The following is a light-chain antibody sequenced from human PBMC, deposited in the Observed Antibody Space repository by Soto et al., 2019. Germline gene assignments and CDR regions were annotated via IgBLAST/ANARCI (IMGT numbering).Light chain of an antibody. Sequence: QSALTQPPSASGSPGQSVTISCTGTSSDIGGYNYVSWYQQHPGKAPKLMTYEVSKRPSGVPDRFSGSKSDNTASLTVSGLQAEDEADYYCSSYAGSNNLIFGGGTQLTV. V-gene: IGLV2-8*01. CDR2: EVS. J-gene: IGLJ2*01. CDR1: SSDIGGYNY. CDR3: SSYAGSNNLI.